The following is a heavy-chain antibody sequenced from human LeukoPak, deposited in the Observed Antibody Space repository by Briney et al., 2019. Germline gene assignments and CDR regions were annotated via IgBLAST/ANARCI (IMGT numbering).Heavy chain of an antibody. CDR2: IYYSGST. CDR3: ARHVPLNYYGSGSYPDY. D-gene: IGHD3-10*01. Sequence: SETLSLTCTVSGGSISSSSYYWGWIRQPPGKGLEWIGSIYYSGSTYYNPSLKSRVTISVDTSKNQFSLKLSSVTAADTAVYYCARHVPLNYYGSGSYPDYWGQGTLVTVSS. CDR1: GGSISSSSYY. V-gene: IGHV4-39*01. J-gene: IGHJ4*02.